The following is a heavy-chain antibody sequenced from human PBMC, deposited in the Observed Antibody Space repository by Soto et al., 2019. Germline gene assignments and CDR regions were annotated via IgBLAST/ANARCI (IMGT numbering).Heavy chain of an antibody. V-gene: IGHV1-18*01. Sequence: ASVKVSCKASGYTFTSYGISWVRQAPGQGLEWMGWISAYNGNTNYAQKLQGRVTMTTDTSTSTAYMELRSLRSDDTAVYYCARAVAGGGVDYYYYMDVWGKGTTVTVSS. CDR2: ISAYNGNT. CDR1: GYTFTSYG. D-gene: IGHD6-19*01. CDR3: ARAVAGGGVDYYYYMDV. J-gene: IGHJ6*03.